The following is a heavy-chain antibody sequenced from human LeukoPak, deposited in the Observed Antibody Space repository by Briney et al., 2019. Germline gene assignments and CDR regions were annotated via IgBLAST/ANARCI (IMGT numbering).Heavy chain of an antibody. V-gene: IGHV3-7*01. CDR3: ATTQSFDY. CDR2: IKQDGSEK. Sequence: GGSLRLSCAASGFTFSNYWMSWVRQAPGKGVEWVANIKQDGSEKYYVDSVKGRFTVSRDNAKSSLYLQMNSLRVEDTAVYYCATTQSFDYWGQGTLVTVSS. J-gene: IGHJ4*02. CDR1: GFTFSNYW.